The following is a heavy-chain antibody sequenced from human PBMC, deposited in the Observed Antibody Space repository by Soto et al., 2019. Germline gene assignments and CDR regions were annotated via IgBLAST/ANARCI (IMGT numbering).Heavy chain of an antibody. CDR1: GYPFTSYH. J-gene: IGHJ5*02. CDR3: ARGREYSFGYNWFDP. V-gene: IGHV1-46*01. D-gene: IGHD5-12*01. Sequence: QVQLVQSGAEVRKPGASLKLSCQTSGYPFTSYHMHWVRQAPGQGLEWMGVINPTEGRTTYSQRFQDRVTMTRDTSTSTVYMELSSLRSEDTATYFCARGREYSFGYNWFDPWGQGTLVTVSS. CDR2: INPTEGRT.